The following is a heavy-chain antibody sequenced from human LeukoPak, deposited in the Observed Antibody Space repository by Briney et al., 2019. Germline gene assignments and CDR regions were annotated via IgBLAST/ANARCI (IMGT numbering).Heavy chain of an antibody. CDR2: MWYDGTNK. J-gene: IGHJ4*02. V-gene: IGHV3-33*01. CDR1: GFTFSNYG. Sequence: PGGSLRLSCAASGFTFSNYGIHWVRQAPGKGLEWVAVMWYDGTNKYYADAVKGRFTISRDNSKNTLYLQLSSLTSEDTAVYYCARPKVRSGSPHSDYFDYWGQGTLVTVSS. D-gene: IGHD1-26*01. CDR3: ARPKVRSGSPHSDYFDY.